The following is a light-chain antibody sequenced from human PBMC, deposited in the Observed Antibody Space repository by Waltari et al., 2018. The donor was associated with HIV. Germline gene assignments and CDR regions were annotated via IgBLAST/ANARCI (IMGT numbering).Light chain of an antibody. CDR2: KDT. V-gene: IGLV3-25*03. CDR1: ALANHY. J-gene: IGLJ3*02. CDR3: QSGGSSGSWV. Sequence: SNELTQPPSVSVSPGQTARITCSGDALANHYTSWFQQKPGQAPVLVIYKDTERPSGIPERFSGSRSGTIVKLTISGVQAEDEADYYCQSGGSSGSWVFGGGTKLTVL.